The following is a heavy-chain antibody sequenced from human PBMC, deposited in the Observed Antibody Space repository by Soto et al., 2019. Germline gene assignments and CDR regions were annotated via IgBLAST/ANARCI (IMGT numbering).Heavy chain of an antibody. J-gene: IGHJ4*02. CDR2: IIPIFGTA. Sequence: ASVKVSCKASGGTFSSYAISWVRQAPGQGLEWMGGIIPIFGTANYAQKFQGRVTITADESTSTAYMELSSLRSEDTAVYYCARGSGEWLRPDYWGQGTLVTVSS. CDR1: GGTFSSYA. D-gene: IGHD5-12*01. V-gene: IGHV1-69*13. CDR3: ARGSGEWLRPDY.